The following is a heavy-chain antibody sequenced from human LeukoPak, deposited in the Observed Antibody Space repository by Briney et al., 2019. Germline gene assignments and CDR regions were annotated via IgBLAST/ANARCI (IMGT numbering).Heavy chain of an antibody. J-gene: IGHJ6*03. Sequence: GGSLRLSCAASGFIVSSNYMNWVRQAPGKGLEWVSVIYSGGHTYYTDSVKGRFTISRDISNNTLYLHMNSLRPDDTAVYYCARSPRDGYNHYHYYYMDVWGKGTTVTVSS. V-gene: IGHV3-53*01. CDR3: ARSPRDGYNHYHYYYMDV. CDR2: IYSGGHT. CDR1: GFIVSSNY. D-gene: IGHD5-24*01.